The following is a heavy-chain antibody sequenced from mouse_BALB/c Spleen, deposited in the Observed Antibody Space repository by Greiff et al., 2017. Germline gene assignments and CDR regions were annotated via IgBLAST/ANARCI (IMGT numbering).Heavy chain of an antibody. Sequence: VQLQQPGAELVMPGASVKMSCKASGYTFTDYWMHWVKQRPGQGLEWIGAIDTSDSYTSYNQKFKGKATLTVDESSSTAYMQLSSLTSEDSAVYYCARGYYGSSPAWFAYWGQGTLVTVSA. D-gene: IGHD1-1*01. CDR2: IDTSDSYT. CDR3: ARGYYGSSPAWFAY. V-gene: IGHV1-69*01. J-gene: IGHJ3*01. CDR1: GYTFTDYW.